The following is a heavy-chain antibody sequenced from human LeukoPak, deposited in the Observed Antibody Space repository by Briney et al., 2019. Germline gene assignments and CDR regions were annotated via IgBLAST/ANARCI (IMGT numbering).Heavy chain of an antibody. V-gene: IGHV1-3*01. D-gene: IGHD6-13*01. CDR3: ATVQLGYSSSWYKYYYGMDV. CDR1: GYTFTSYA. Sequence: GASVKVSCKASGYTFTSYAMHWVRQAPGQRLEWMGWINAGNGNTKYSQKFQGRVTITRDTSASTAYMELSSLRSEDTAVYYCATVQLGYSSSWYKYYYGMDVWGQGTTVTVSS. J-gene: IGHJ6*02. CDR2: INAGNGNT.